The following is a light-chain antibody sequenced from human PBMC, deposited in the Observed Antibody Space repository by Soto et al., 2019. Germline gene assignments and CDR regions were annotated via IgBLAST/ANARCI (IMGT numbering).Light chain of an antibody. V-gene: IGLV2-11*01. J-gene: IGLJ1*01. CDR3: CSYAGTTHV. CDR2: DVS. Sequence: QSALTQPPSVSGSPGQSVTISCTGTSSDIGGYNYVSWYQQLPGKAPKLMIYDVSKRPSGVPDRFSGSNSGNTASLTISGLPDEDEADYYCCSYAGTTHVFGTGTKLTVL. CDR1: SSDIGGYNY.